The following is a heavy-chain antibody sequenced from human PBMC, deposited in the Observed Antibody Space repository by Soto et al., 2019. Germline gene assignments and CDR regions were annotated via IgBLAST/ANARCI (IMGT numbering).Heavy chain of an antibody. CDR1: GFIFSDYY. V-gene: IGHV3-11*01. J-gene: IGHJ6*02. D-gene: IGHD4-17*01. Sequence: QVQLVESGGGLVKPGGSLRLSCAASGFIFSDYYMSWIRPAPGKGLEWFAYISISSSGSTTYYADSVRGRFTISRDNAEKSLYLQMHSLRSEDTAVYFCARDTLPTDFGLGWDVWGQGTTVTVSS. CDR3: ARDTLPTDFGLGWDV. CDR2: ISISSSGSTT.